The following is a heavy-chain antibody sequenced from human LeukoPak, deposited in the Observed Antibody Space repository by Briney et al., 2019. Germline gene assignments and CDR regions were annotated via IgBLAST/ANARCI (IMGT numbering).Heavy chain of an antibody. CDR3: ARVLEGSDGSYAY. J-gene: IGHJ4*02. D-gene: IGHD1-26*01. CDR2: INWNGGST. V-gene: IGHV3-20*04. CDR1: GFIFSNAW. Sequence: TGGSLRLSCAASGFIFSNAWMSWVRQAPGKGLEWVSGINWNGGSTGYADSVKGRFTISRDNAKNSLYLQMNSLRAEDTALYYCARVLEGSDGSYAYWGQGTLVTVSS.